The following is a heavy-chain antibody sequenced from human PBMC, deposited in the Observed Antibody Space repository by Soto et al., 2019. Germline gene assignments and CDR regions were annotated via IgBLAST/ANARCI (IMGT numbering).Heavy chain of an antibody. J-gene: IGHJ2*01. Sequence: ASVKVSCKASGGTFSSYAISWVRQAPGQGLEWMGGIIPIFGTANYAQKFQGRVTITADESTSTAYMELSSLRSEDTAVYYCARCPIAAVSTGWYFDLWGRGTLVTVSS. CDR1: GGTFSSYA. V-gene: IGHV1-69*13. D-gene: IGHD6-6*01. CDR2: IIPIFGTA. CDR3: ARCPIAAVSTGWYFDL.